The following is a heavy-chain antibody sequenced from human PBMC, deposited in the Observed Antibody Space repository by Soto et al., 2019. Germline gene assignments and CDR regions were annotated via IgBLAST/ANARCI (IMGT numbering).Heavy chain of an antibody. CDR2: IIPMFGSP. CDR1: GGTFSGYA. CDR3: ARLVRRVGRGLDV. J-gene: IGHJ6*02. V-gene: IGHV1-69*13. Sequence: VKVSCKASGGTFSGYAMSWVRQAPGQGLEWMGEIIPMFGSPNYAQRFQGRVTITADESTNTAYMELSSLTSDDTAVYYCARLVRRVGRGLDVWGQGTTVTVSS. D-gene: IGHD1-26*01.